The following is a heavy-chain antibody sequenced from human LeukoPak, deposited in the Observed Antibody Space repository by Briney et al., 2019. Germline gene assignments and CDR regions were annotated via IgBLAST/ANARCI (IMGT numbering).Heavy chain of an antibody. V-gene: IGHV3-30*18. CDR1: GFTFSSYG. D-gene: IGHD7-27*01. CDR3: AKVKANWGSSWYFDY. CDR2: ISYDGSNK. J-gene: IGHJ4*02. Sequence: GRSLRLSCAASGFTFSSYGMHWVRQAPGKGLEWVAVISYDGSNKYYADSVKGRFTISRDNSKNTLYLQMNSLRAEDTAVYYCAKVKANWGSSWYFDYWGQGTLVTVSS.